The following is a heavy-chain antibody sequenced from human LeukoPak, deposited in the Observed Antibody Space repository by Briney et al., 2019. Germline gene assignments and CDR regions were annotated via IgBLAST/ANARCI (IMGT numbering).Heavy chain of an antibody. CDR2: IYYSGSS. CDR1: GGSINNGGYY. CDR3: ARAFGEPWGVYFQH. J-gene: IGHJ1*01. D-gene: IGHD3-16*01. V-gene: IGHV4-30-4*01. Sequence: PSQTLSLTCTVSGGSINNGGYYWSWIRQHPGKGLEWIGYIYYSGSSYYNPSLRSRVTISVDTSKNQFSLKLSSVTAADTGVYYCARAFGEPWGVYFQHWGQGTLVTVSS.